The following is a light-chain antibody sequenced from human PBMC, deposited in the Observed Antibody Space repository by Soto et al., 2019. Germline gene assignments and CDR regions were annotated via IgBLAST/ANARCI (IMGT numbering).Light chain of an antibody. CDR1: QSVSSS. CDR2: DAS. CDR3: QQRSNWPPIT. V-gene: IGKV3-11*01. J-gene: IGKJ5*01. Sequence: EIVLTQSPATLSLSPGERATLSCRASQSVSSSLAWYQQKPGQAPRLLIYDASNRATGVPARFSGSGSGTDFTLTISSLGPEDFAVYYCQQRSNWPPITFGQGTRLDIK.